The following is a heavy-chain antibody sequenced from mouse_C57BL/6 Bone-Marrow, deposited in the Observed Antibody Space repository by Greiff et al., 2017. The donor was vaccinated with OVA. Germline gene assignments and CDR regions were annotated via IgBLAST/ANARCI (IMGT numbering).Heavy chain of an antibody. CDR2: INPDNSTI. CDR3: ACYYYGSSPFAY. Sequence: PAPAVDFSRYWMSWVRRAPGKGLEWIGEINPDNSTINYAPSLKDKFIISRDNAKNTLYLQMSKVRSEDTALYYCACYYYGSSPFAYWGQGTLVTVSA. D-gene: IGHD1-1*01. J-gene: IGHJ3*01. V-gene: IGHV4-1*01. CDR1: AVDFSRYW.